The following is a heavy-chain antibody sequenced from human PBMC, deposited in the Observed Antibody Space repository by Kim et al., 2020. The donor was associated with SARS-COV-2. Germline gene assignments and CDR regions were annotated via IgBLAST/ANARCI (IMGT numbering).Heavy chain of an antibody. V-gene: IGHV3-23*01. Sequence: KGRFPKSRDNSKNTLYLTMNSLRAEDTAVYYCAKLRYFDWLPTTQYYFDYWGQGTLVTVSS. J-gene: IGHJ4*01. CDR3: AKLRYFDWLPTTQYYFDY. D-gene: IGHD3-9*01.